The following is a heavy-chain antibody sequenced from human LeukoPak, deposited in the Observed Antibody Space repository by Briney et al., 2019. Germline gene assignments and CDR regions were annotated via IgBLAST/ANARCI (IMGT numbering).Heavy chain of an antibody. Sequence: GGSLRLSCAASGFTFSSYSMNWVRQAPGKGLEWVSYISSSSSTIYYADSAKGRFTITRDNAKNSLYLQMNSLRAEDTAVYYCARADHRPYYYGSGSYYEEAVDYWGQGTLVTVSS. CDR1: GFTFSSYS. CDR2: ISSSSSTI. V-gene: IGHV3-48*01. D-gene: IGHD3-10*01. CDR3: ARADHRPYYYGSGSYYEEAVDY. J-gene: IGHJ4*02.